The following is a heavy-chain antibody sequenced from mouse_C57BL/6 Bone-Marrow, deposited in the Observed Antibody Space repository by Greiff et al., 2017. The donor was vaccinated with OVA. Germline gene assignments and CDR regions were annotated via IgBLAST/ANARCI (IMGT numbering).Heavy chain of an antibody. CDR1: GYTFTSYT. Sequence: QVHVKQSGAELARPGASVKMSCKASGYTFTSYTMHWVKQRPGQGLEWIGYINPSSGYTKYNQKFKDKATLTADKSSSTAYMQLSSLTSEDSAVYYCARTNPLDYWGQGTTLTVSS. CDR2: INPSSGYT. J-gene: IGHJ2*01. CDR3: ARTNPLDY. V-gene: IGHV1-4*01.